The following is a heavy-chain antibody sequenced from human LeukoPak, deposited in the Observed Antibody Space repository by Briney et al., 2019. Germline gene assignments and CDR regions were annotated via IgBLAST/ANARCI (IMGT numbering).Heavy chain of an antibody. D-gene: IGHD3-10*01. CDR2: IPSSGSTR. CDR1: GFIFSGYE. CDR3: ARGDYGTYGYFDY. J-gene: IGHJ4*02. V-gene: IGHV3-48*03. Sequence: LPGGSLRLSCAASGFIFSGYEMIWVRPAPGKGLEWVSYIPSSGSTRNYADSVKGRFTISRDNAKNSLYLQMNSLRAEDTAVYYCARGDYGTYGYFDYWGQGTLVTVSS.